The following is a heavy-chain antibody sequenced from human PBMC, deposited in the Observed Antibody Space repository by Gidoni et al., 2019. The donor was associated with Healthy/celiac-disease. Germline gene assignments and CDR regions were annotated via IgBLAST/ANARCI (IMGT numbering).Heavy chain of an antibody. CDR3: TRDHVWGSYRKTDYFDY. CDR2: IRSKAYGGTT. Sequence: EVQLVESGGGLVQPGRSLRLSCTASGFTFGDYAMSWVRQAPGKGLEWVGFIRSKAYGGTTEYAASVKGRFTISRDDSKSIAYLQMNSLKTEDTAVYYCTRDHVWGSYRKTDYFDYWGQGTLVTVSS. J-gene: IGHJ4*02. V-gene: IGHV3-49*04. CDR1: GFTFGDYA. D-gene: IGHD3-16*02.